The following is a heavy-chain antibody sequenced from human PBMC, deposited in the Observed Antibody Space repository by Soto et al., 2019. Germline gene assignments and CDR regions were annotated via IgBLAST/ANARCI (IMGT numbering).Heavy chain of an antibody. J-gene: IGHJ4*02. CDR2: IYHSGST. CDR3: ARATVTYYYFDY. Sequence: SETLSLTCAVSGGSISSGGYSWSWIRQPAGKGLEWIGFIYHSGSTNCNPSLKSRVTMSVDRSKNQFSLKLRSVTAADTAVYYCARATVTYYYFDYWGQGTLVTVSS. D-gene: IGHD4-17*01. CDR1: GGSISSGGYS. V-gene: IGHV4-30-2*01.